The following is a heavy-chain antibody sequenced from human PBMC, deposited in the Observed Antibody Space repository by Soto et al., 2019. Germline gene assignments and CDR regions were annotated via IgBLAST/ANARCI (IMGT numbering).Heavy chain of an antibody. D-gene: IGHD2-15*01. J-gene: IGHJ4*02. CDR2: IIPIFGTA. CDR3: ARDGRDQYCSGVSCYLNYFDY. V-gene: IGHV1-69*12. CDR1: GGTFSSYA. Sequence: QVQLVQSGAEVKKPGSSVKVSCKASGGTFSSYAISWVRQAPGQGLEWMGGIIPIFGTANYAQKFQGRVTSTADESTSTAYMELRSLRSEDTAVYYFARDGRDQYCSGVSCYLNYFDYWGQGTLVTVSS.